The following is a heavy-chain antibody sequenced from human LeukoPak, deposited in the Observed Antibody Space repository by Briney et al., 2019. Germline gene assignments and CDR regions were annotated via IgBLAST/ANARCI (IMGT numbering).Heavy chain of an antibody. V-gene: IGHV1-8*01. CDR3: ARVKYNWNDIFENWFDP. J-gene: IGHJ5*02. CDR2: MNYNSGNT. Sequence: ASVKVPCKASGYTFTSFDINWVRQATGQGLEWMGWMNYNSGNTGYVQKFQGRVIMTRNISISTAYMELSSLRSEDSAVYYCARVKYNWNDIFENWFDPWGQGTLVTVSS. D-gene: IGHD1-1*01. CDR1: GYTFTSFD.